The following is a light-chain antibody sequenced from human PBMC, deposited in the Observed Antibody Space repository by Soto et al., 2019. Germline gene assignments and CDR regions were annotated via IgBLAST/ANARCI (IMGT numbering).Light chain of an antibody. CDR3: QQRSNWPPWT. Sequence: EIVMTQSPATLSVSPGERATLSCRASQSVSSYLAWYQQKPGQAPRLLIYDASNRATGIPARFSGSGSGTDFTLTISSLEPEDFAVYYCQQRSNWPPWTFGPGTKVEIK. J-gene: IGKJ1*01. CDR1: QSVSSY. CDR2: DAS. V-gene: IGKV3-11*01.